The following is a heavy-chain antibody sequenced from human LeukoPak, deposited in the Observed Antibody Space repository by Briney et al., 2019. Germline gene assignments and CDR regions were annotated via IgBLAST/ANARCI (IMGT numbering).Heavy chain of an antibody. CDR1: GESFSAYY. J-gene: IGHJ4*03. CDR2: INHRGDT. Sequence: SETLSLTCAVYGESFSAYYWSWIRQSPGKGLEWIAEINHRGDTNYNPSVKSRVTISIDTSKYQFSLKVRSLTAADTAVYYCARGPTISETGYFDFWGQGTLVTVSS. D-gene: IGHD1-1*01. V-gene: IGHV4-34*01. CDR3: ARGPTISETGYFDF.